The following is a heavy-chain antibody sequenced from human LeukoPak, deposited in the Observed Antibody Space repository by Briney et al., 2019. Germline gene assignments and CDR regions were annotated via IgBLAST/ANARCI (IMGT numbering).Heavy chain of an antibody. CDR2: ISGDGGST. V-gene: IGHV3-43*02. D-gene: IGHD5-18*01. J-gene: IGHJ4*02. Sequence: GGSLRLSCAASGFTFDDYAMHWFRQAPGKGLEWVSLISGDGGSTYYADSVKGRFTISRDNSKNSLYLQMNSLRTEDTALYYCAKDMGPGYSYEAVDYWGQGTLVTVSS. CDR1: GFTFDDYA. CDR3: AKDMGPGYSYEAVDY.